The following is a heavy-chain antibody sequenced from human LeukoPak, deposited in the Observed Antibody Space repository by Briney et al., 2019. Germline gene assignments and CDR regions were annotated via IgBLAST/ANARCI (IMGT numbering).Heavy chain of an antibody. V-gene: IGHV4-4*02. CDR3: ARGKDYGSSGTKEAFDI. Sequence: PSETLSLTCAVSGGSISSSNWWSWVRQPPGKGLEWIGYIYYSGSTYYNPSLKSRVTISVDTSKNQFSLKLSSVTAADTAVYYCARGKDYGSSGTKEAFDIWGQGTMVTVSS. CDR2: IYYSGST. CDR1: GGSISSSNW. D-gene: IGHD3-22*01. J-gene: IGHJ3*02.